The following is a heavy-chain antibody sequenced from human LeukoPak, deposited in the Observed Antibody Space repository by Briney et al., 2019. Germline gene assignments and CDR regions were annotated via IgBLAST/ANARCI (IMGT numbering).Heavy chain of an antibody. CDR3: ARLKIDSYYMDV. V-gene: IGHV4-39*01. CDR1: GGSISSIVFY. D-gene: IGHD2-21*01. J-gene: IGHJ6*03. CDR2: IYYSGST. Sequence: SETLSLTCAVSGGSISSIVFYWGWIRQPPGKGLEWIGSIYYSGSTYYNPSLKSRVTISVDTSKNQFSLKLSSVTAADTAVYYCARLKIDSYYMDVRGKGTTVTVSS.